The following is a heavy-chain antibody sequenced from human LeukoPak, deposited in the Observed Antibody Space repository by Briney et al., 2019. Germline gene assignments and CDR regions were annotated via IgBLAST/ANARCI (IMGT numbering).Heavy chain of an antibody. V-gene: IGHV3-21*01. D-gene: IGHD4-11*01. CDR3: AREIISRATTVTTWDYYYMDV. J-gene: IGHJ6*03. CDR2: ISSSSSYI. Sequence: PGGSLRLSCAASGFTFSSYSMNWVRQAPGKGLEWVSSISSSSSYIYYADSVKGRFTISRDNAKNSLYLQMNSLRAEDTAVYYCAREIISRATTVTTWDYYYMDVWGKGTTVTVSS. CDR1: GFTFSSYS.